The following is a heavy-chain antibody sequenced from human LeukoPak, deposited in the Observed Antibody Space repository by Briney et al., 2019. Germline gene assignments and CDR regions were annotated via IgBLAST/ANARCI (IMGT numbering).Heavy chain of an antibody. V-gene: IGHV7-4-1*02. CDR1: GFTFTSYA. D-gene: IGHD3-22*01. CDR3: ASGYDSSGYGDAFDI. J-gene: IGHJ3*02. Sequence: PGGSLRLSCAASGFTFTSYAMNWVRQAPGQGLEWMGWINTNTGNPTYAQGFTGRFVFSLDTSVSTAYLQISSLKAEDPAVYYCASGYDSSGYGDAFDIWGQGTMVTVSS. CDR2: INTNTGNP.